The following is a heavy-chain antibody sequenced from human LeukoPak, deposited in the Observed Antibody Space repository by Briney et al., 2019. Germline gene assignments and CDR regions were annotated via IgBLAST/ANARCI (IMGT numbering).Heavy chain of an antibody. CDR2: ISHDGNNK. V-gene: IGHV3-30*14. J-gene: IGHJ6*03. D-gene: IGHD2-21*02. Sequence: PGRSLRLSCAASGLTFSTYAMHWVRQAPGKGLEWMAVISHDGNNKYYADSVKGRFTISRDNSKNTPYLQMNSLRAEDTAVYYCARDSGDGDYTPDMDVWGKGTTVTVSS. CDR3: ARDSGDGDYTPDMDV. CDR1: GLTFSTYA.